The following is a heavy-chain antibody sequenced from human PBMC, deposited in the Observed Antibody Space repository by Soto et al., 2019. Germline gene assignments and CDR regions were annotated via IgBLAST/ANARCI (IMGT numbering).Heavy chain of an antibody. J-gene: IGHJ6*02. Sequence: HPGGSLRLSCAASGFTVSSNYMSWVRQAPGKGLEWVSVIYSGGSTYYADPVKGRFTISRDNSKNTLYLQMNSLRAEDTAVYYCARGPTWGDFWSGYYEYYGMDVWGQGTTVTVSS. CDR1: GFTVSSNY. V-gene: IGHV3-53*01. CDR2: IYSGGST. CDR3: ARGPTWGDFWSGYYEYYGMDV. D-gene: IGHD3-3*01.